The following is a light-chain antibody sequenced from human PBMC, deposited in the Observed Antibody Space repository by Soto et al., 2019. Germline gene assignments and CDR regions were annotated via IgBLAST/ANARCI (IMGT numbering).Light chain of an antibody. CDR2: EVT. V-gene: IGLV2-14*01. J-gene: IGLJ2*01. CDR1: SSDVGGYNF. Sequence: QSALTQPASVSGSPGQSITISCTGTSSDVGGYNFVSWYHQHPGKAPKLLIYEVTKRPSGVSSRFSASKSGNTASLTISDLLADDEGDYYCSSYTNSNTVAFGGGTKLTVL. CDR3: SSYTNSNTVA.